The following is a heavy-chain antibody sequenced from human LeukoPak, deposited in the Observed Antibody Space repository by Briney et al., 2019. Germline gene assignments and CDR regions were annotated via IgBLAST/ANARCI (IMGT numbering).Heavy chain of an antibody. V-gene: IGHV3-53*01. J-gene: IGHJ3*02. CDR3: AREDLGGAFDI. CDR2: IYSGGTT. Sequence: GGSLRLSCAASGFTVSRYCMSWFRQAPGKGLEWVSVIYSGGTTYYADSVKGRFTISRDNSKNTLYLQMNSLRAEDTAVYYCAREDLGGAFDIWGQGTMVTVSS. D-gene: IGHD3-16*01. CDR1: GFTVSRYC.